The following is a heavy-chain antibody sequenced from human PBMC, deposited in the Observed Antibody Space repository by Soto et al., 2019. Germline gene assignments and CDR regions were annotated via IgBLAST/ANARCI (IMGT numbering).Heavy chain of an antibody. D-gene: IGHD1-26*01. CDR3: ARDRAPGWAYYYGMDV. J-gene: IGHJ6*02. CDR2: INPSSGST. V-gene: IGHV1-46*03. Sequence: QVQLVQSGAEVKKPGASVKVSCKASGNTFTSYYMHWVRQAPGQGLEWMGIINPSSGSTSYAQKFQGRVTITRDTSTRTVYMELSRLRSEDTAVYYCARDRAPGWAYYYGMDVWGQGTTVTVSS. CDR1: GNTFTSYY.